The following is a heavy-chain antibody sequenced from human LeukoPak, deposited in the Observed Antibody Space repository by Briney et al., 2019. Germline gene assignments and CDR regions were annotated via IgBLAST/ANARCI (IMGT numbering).Heavy chain of an antibody. V-gene: IGHV3-66*01. CDR3: ARDRDYYDSSGSN. J-gene: IGHJ4*02. D-gene: IGHD3-22*01. CDR1: GFTVSSNY. CDR2: IYSGGST. Sequence: PGGSLRLSCAASGFTVSSNYTSWVRQAPGKGLEWVSVIYSGGSTYYADSVKGRFTISRDNSKNTLYLQMNSLRAEDTAVYYCARDRDYYDSSGSNWGQGTLVTVSS.